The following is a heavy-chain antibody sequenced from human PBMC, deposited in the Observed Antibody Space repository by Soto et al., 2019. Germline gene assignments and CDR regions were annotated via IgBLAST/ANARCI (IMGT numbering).Heavy chain of an antibody. V-gene: IGHV4-34*01. Sequence: SETLSLTCAVYGGAFSGYYWSWIRQPPGKGLEWIGEINDSGSTNYNPSLKSRVTISVDTSKNQFSLKLSSVTAADTAVYYCARGRGCEGHSSTSCYASDFDYWGQGTLVTVSS. CDR2: INDSGST. CDR1: GGAFSGYY. D-gene: IGHD2-2*01. CDR3: ARGRGCEGHSSTSCYASDFDY. J-gene: IGHJ4*02.